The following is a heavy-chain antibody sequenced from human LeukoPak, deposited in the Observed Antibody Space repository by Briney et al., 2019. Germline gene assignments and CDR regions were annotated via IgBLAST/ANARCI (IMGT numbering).Heavy chain of an antibody. CDR1: GGSISSSNW. V-gene: IGHV4-4*02. D-gene: IGHD4-23*01. CDR3: ASSSYNDYGGRYFDY. CDR2: IYHSGST. Sequence: SETLSLTCAVSGGSISSSNWWSWVRQPPGKGLEWIGEIYHSGSTNYNPSLKSRVTISVDKSKNQFSLKLSSVTAADTAVYYCASSSYNDYGGRYFDYWGQGTLVTVSS. J-gene: IGHJ4*02.